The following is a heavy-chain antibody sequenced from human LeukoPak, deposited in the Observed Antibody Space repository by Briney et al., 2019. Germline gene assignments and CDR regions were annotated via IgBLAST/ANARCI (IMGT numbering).Heavy chain of an antibody. V-gene: IGHV5-51*01. J-gene: IGHJ6*02. CDR1: GYSFTSYW. CDR2: IYPGDSDT. Sequence: GESLKISCKGSGYSFTSYWIGWVRQMPGKGLEWMGIIYPGDSDTRYSPSFQGQVTISADKSISTAYLQMNSLRAEDTAVYYCAKTWPCMGTSDGSGSCRDYYYYGMDVWGQGTTVTVSS. CDR3: AKTWPCMGTSDGSGSCRDYYYYGMDV. D-gene: IGHD3-10*01.